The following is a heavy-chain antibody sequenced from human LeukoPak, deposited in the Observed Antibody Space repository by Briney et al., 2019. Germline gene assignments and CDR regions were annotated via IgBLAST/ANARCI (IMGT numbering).Heavy chain of an antibody. V-gene: IGHV4-34*01. CDR2: INHSGST. CDR1: GGSFSGYY. D-gene: IGHD5-12*01. CDR3: ARGKRRGYDLGY. J-gene: IGHJ4*02. Sequence: SEALSLTCAVYGGSFSGYYWSWIRQPPGKGLEWIGEINHSGSTNYNPSLKSRFTISVYTSKNQFSLKLSSVTAADTAVYYCARGKRRGYDLGYWGQGTLVTVSS.